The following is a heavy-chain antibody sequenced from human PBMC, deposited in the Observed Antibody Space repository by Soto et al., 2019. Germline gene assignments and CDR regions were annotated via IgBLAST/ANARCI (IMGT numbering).Heavy chain of an antibody. V-gene: IGHV1-18*01. J-gene: IGHJ4*02. Sequence: QVQLVQSGAEVKKPGASVKVSCKASGYTFTSYGISWVRQAPGQGLEWMGWISAYNGNTNYAQKLQGRVTMTTDTSASTAYVELRSLRSDDTAVDYCARDHEWEFPASDYWGQGTLVTVSS. CDR3: ARDHEWEFPASDY. D-gene: IGHD1-26*01. CDR1: GYTFTSYG. CDR2: ISAYNGNT.